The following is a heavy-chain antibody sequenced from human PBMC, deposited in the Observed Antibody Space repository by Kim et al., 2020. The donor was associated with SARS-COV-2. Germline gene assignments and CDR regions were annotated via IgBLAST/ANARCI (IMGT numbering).Heavy chain of an antibody. V-gene: IGHV3-9*01. CDR3: AKDKYSSNWYYFDY. D-gene: IGHD6-13*01. CDR1: GFTFHDYA. J-gene: IGHJ4*02. Sequence: GGSLRLSCAASGFTFHDYAMHWVRQAPGKGLEWVSGISWNSGSKGYADSVKGRFTISRDNAKSSLYLQMNSLRPEDTALYFCAKDKYSSNWYYFDYWGQGTLVTVSS. CDR2: ISWNSGSK.